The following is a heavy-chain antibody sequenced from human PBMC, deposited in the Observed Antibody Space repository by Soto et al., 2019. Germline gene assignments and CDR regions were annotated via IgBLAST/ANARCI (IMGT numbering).Heavy chain of an antibody. J-gene: IGHJ3*02. V-gene: IGHV1-46*01. Sequence: ASVKVSCKASGYTSTSYYMHWVRQAPGQGLEWMGIINPSGGSTSYAQKFQGRVTMTRDTSTSTGYMELRSLRSDDTAVYYCARDGAKSAAGAFDIWGQGTMVTVSS. CDR1: GYTSTSYY. CDR3: ARDGAKSAAGAFDI. CDR2: INPSGGST. D-gene: IGHD6-13*01.